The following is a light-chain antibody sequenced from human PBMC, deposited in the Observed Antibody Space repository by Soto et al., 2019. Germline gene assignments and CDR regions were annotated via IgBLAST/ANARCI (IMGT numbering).Light chain of an antibody. CDR2: GNS. CDR3: QSYDSSLSGYV. Sequence: QSVLTQPPSVSGAPGQRVTISCTGSSSNIGAGYDVHWYQQLPGTAPKLLIYGNSNRPSGVPDRFSGSKPGTSASLAITGLQAEDEADYYCQSYDSSLSGYVFGTGTKVTVL. J-gene: IGLJ1*01. CDR1: SSNIGAGYD. V-gene: IGLV1-40*01.